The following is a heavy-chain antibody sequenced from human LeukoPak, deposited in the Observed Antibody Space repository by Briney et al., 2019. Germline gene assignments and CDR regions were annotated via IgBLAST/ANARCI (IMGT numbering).Heavy chain of an antibody. D-gene: IGHD3-10*01. V-gene: IGHV3-13*04. CDR3: ARGWVYYGSGSYSSGRWGADY. J-gene: IGHJ4*02. CDR1: GFTFSSYD. CDR2: IGTAGDT. Sequence: GGSLRLSCAASGFTFSSYDMHWVRQATGKGLEWVSAIGTAGDTYYPGSVKGRFTISRENAKNSLYLQMNSLRAGDTAVYYCARGWVYYGSGSYSSGRWGADYWGQGTLVTVSS.